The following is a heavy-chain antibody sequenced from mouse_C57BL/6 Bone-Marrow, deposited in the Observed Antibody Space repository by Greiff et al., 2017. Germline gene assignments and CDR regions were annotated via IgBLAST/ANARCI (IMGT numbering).Heavy chain of an antibody. CDR1: GYTFTTYP. J-gene: IGHJ1*03. CDR3: ARRITTAVADWYFDV. Sequence: QVQLKESGAELVKPGASVKMSCKASGYTFTTYPIEWMKQNHGKSLEWIGNFHPYNDDTKYNEKFKGKATLTVEKSSSTVYLELSRLTSDDSAVYYCARRITTAVADWYFDVWGTGTTVTVSS. V-gene: IGHV1-47*01. D-gene: IGHD1-1*01. CDR2: FHPYNDDT.